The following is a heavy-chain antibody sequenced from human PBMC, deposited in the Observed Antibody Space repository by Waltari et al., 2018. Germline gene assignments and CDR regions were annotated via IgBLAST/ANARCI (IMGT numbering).Heavy chain of an antibody. CDR2: IYYSGST. J-gene: IGHJ3*02. CDR1: GGSNSSHY. Sequence: QVQLQESGPGLVKPSETLSLTCTVAGGSNSSHYWSWTRQPPGKGLEWIGYIYYSGSTNYNPSLKSRVTISVDTSKNQFSLKLSSVTAADTAVYYCARDERLLDAFDIWGQGTMVTVSS. V-gene: IGHV4-59*11. D-gene: IGHD1-26*01. CDR3: ARDERLLDAFDI.